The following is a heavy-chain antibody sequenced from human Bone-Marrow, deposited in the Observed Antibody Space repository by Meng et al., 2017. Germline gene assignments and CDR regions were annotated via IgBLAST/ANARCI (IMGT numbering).Heavy chain of an antibody. J-gene: IGHJ4*02. D-gene: IGHD2/OR15-2a*01. V-gene: IGHV4-30-2*01. CDR1: GGSISSDNYP. Sequence: QLQLQESGSGLVKPSQTLSLTCAVSGGSISSDNYPWSWIRQPPGKGLESIGYIYHSGTAYYNPSLESRVTISVDRSKNQFSLKLSSVTAADTAVYYCARGQLILRNWGQGTLVTVSS. CDR3: ARGQLILRN. CDR2: IYHSGTA.